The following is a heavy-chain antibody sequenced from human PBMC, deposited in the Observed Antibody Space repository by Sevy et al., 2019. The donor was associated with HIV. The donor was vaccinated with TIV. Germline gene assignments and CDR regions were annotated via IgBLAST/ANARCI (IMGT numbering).Heavy chain of an antibody. J-gene: IGHJ4*02. Sequence: GGSLRLSCVASGFTFTNYAMSWVRQAPGKGLQWVSVVSGSGGSTYYADSVEGRFIISRDNSKNTMYLQMNSLRAEDSAVYYCAKARSRSYYRWGQGTLVTVSS. CDR3: AKARSRSYYR. CDR1: GFTFTNYA. CDR2: VSGSGGST. D-gene: IGHD1-26*01. V-gene: IGHV3-23*01.